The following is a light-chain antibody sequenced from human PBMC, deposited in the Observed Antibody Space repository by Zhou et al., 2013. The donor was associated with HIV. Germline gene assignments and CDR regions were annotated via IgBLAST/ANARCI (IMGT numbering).Light chain of an antibody. CDR1: QSISTW. CDR2: KAS. J-gene: IGKJ4*01. V-gene: IGKV1-5*03. Sequence: DIQMTQSPSTLSASVGDRVTITCRASQSISTWLAWYQQKLGKAPKLLIYKASTLESGVPSRFSGSGSGTEFTLTISSLQPDDFASYYCQQYYNYPLTFGGGTKVEIK. CDR3: QQYYNYPLT.